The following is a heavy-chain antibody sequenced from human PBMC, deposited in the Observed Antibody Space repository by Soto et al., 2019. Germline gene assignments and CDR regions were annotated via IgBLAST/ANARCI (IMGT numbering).Heavy chain of an antibody. CDR2: IIPILDTP. CDR1: GGTFSSYT. D-gene: IGHD4-4*01. Sequence: ASVKVSCKASGGTFSSYTFNWVRQAPGQGLEWMGRIIPILDTPNYAQNFQGRVTITADKSTSTAYMELSSLRSEDTAVYYCARDDGQYGAFDYWGQGTLVTVPQ. CDR3: ARDDGQYGAFDY. J-gene: IGHJ4*02. V-gene: IGHV1-69*08.